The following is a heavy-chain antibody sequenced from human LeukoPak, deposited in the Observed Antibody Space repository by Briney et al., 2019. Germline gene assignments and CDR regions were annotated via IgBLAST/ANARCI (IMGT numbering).Heavy chain of an antibody. Sequence: SETLSLTCAVYGGSFSGYYWSWIRQPPGKGLEWIGEINHSGSTNYNPSLKSRVTISVDTSKNQFSLKLSSVTAADTAVYYCARRIPNSRYYYGSGSYFDYWGQGTLVTVSS. CDR1: GGSFSGYY. D-gene: IGHD3-10*01. J-gene: IGHJ4*02. CDR2: INHSGST. V-gene: IGHV4-34*01. CDR3: ARRIPNSRYYYGSGSYFDY.